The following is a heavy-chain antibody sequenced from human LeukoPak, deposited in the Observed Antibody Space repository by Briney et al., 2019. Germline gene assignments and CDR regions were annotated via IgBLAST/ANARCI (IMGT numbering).Heavy chain of an antibody. Sequence: KPSETLSLTCAVYGGSFSGYYWSWIRQPPGKGLEWIGEINHSGSTNYNPSLKSRVTTSVDTSKNQFSLKLSSVTAADTAVYYCARAVAAARHDYWGQGTLVTVSS. CDR1: GGSFSGYY. V-gene: IGHV4-34*01. CDR2: INHSGST. D-gene: IGHD6-13*01. J-gene: IGHJ4*02. CDR3: ARAVAAARHDY.